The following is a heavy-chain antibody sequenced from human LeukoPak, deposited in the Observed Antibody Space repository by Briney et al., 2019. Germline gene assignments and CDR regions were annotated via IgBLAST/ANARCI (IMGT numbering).Heavy chain of an antibody. Sequence: GASVKVSCKASGYTFTGYYMHWVRQAPGQGLEWMGWINPNSGGTNYAQKFQGRVTMTRDTSISTAYMGLSRLRSDDTAVYYCAREAEGYCSGGSCPNWFDPWGQGTLVTVSS. V-gene: IGHV1-2*02. CDR1: GYTFTGYY. J-gene: IGHJ5*02. D-gene: IGHD2-15*01. CDR2: INPNSGGT. CDR3: AREAEGYCSGGSCPNWFDP.